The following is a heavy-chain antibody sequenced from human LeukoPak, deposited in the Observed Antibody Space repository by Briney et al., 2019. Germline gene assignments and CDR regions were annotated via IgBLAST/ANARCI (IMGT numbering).Heavy chain of an antibody. V-gene: IGHV4-61*02. CDR2: IYTSGST. D-gene: IGHD6-13*01. CDR1: GGSISSGSYY. Sequence: ASETLSLTCTVSGGSISSGSYYWSWIRQPAGKGLEWIGRIYTSGSTNYNPSLKSRVTISVDTSKNQFSLKLSSVTAADTAVYYCARDSYSSSWYLAFDIWGQGTMSPSLQ. J-gene: IGHJ3*02. CDR3: ARDSYSSSWYLAFDI.